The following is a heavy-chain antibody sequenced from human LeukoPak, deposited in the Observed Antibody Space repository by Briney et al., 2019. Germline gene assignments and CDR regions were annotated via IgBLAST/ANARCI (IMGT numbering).Heavy chain of an antibody. D-gene: IGHD3-22*01. V-gene: IGHV4-59*01. CDR3: ARVYYDSRGYRVGAFDI. CDR1: GGAISSYY. Sequence: SETLSLTCTVSGGAISSYYWSWIRQPPGKGLEWIGLIYTSGSTNYNPSLKSRVTISVDTSKNQFSLKLSSVTAADTAVYYCARVYYDSRGYRVGAFDIWGQGTMVTVSS. J-gene: IGHJ3*02. CDR2: IYTSGST.